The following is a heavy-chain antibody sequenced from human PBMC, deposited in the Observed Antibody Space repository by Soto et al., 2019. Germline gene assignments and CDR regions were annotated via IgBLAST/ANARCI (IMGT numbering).Heavy chain of an antibody. V-gene: IGHV1-18*01. CDR1: GYNSNKSA. CDR2: ISAFNGYT. J-gene: IGHJ3*01. D-gene: IGHD2-21*01. CDR3: ARGRGVVIPAGTPDAFDV. Sequence: SVKVSSKASGYNSNKSAFNWVRQAPGQGLEWMGRISAFNGYTNFAQKFQGRVTLTTDTSTNTAYMELSSLRSDDTAIYYCARGRGVVIPAGTPDAFDVWGQGTMVTVSS.